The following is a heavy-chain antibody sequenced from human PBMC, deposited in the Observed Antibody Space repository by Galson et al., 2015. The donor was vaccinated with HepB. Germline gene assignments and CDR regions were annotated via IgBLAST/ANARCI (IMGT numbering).Heavy chain of an antibody. CDR3: ARESGCSCIYIAFDI. CDR2: ISSSGSTI. J-gene: IGHJ3*02. D-gene: IGHD2-15*01. Sequence: SLRLSCAASGFTFSSYEMNWVRQAPGKGLEWVSYISSSGSTIYYADSVKGRFTISRDNSKNTLYLQMNSLRAEDTAVYYCARESGCSCIYIAFDIWGQGTMVTVSS. V-gene: IGHV3-48*03. CDR1: GFTFSSYE.